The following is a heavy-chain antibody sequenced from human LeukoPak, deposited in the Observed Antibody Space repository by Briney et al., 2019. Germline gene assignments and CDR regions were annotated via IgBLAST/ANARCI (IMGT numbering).Heavy chain of an antibody. Sequence: SVKVSCKASGGTFSSYAISWVRQAPGQGLEWMGRIIPILGIANYAQKFQGRVTITADKSTSTAYMELRSLRSDDTAVYYCARSTITMIENWFDPWGQGTLVTVSS. J-gene: IGHJ5*02. CDR1: GGTFSSYA. CDR2: IIPILGIA. V-gene: IGHV1-69*04. D-gene: IGHD3-22*01. CDR3: ARSTITMIENWFDP.